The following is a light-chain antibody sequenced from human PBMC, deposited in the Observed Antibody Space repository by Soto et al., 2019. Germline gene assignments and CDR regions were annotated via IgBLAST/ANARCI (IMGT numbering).Light chain of an antibody. CDR3: QQFDDSPPAFT. V-gene: IGKV3-20*01. CDR2: GAS. Sequence: ESVLTQSPGTLSLSPGERATLSCRASQTVSSKYLNWYQQKPGQAPRLLIYGASIRATGIPDRFSGSRSGADFTLTISKLEPEDFAVYYCQQFDDSPPAFTFGQGTKLEI. CDR1: QTVSSKY. J-gene: IGKJ2*01.